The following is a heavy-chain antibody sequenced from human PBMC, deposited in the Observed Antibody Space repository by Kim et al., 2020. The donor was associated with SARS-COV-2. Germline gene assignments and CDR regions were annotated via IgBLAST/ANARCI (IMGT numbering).Heavy chain of an antibody. V-gene: IGHV3-30*07. CDR3: ARGGLARTHPGIAAY. Sequence: DYVKGRITISRDNSKNTLYLQMNRLRAEDTAVYYCARGGLARTHPGIAAYWGQGTLVTVSS. D-gene: IGHD6-13*01. J-gene: IGHJ4*02.